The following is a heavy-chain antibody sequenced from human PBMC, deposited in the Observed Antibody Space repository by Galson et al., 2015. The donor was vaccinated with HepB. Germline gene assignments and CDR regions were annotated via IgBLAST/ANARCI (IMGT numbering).Heavy chain of an antibody. V-gene: IGHV1-69*13. D-gene: IGHD1-7*01. Sequence: SVKVSCKASGGTFSSYAISWVRQAPGQGLEWMGGIIPIFGTANYAQKFQGRVTITADESTSTAYMEQSSLRSEDTAVYYCARGITGTSGGYYYYGMDVWGQGTTVTVSS. CDR3: ARGITGTSGGYYYYGMDV. J-gene: IGHJ6*02. CDR2: IIPIFGTA. CDR1: GGTFSSYA.